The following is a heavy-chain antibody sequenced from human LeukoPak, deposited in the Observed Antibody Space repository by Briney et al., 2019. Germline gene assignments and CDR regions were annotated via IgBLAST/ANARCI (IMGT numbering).Heavy chain of an antibody. CDR3: ARDDALMPHFYYYMDV. Sequence: GASVKVSCKASGYTLTNYYLHWVRQAPGQGLEWMGIVNPSGGGTTYAQKFQDRVTMTRDTSTSTVYMELSSLTSEDTAVYYCARDDALMPHFYYYMDVWGKGTTVTVSS. V-gene: IGHV1-46*01. CDR2: VNPSGGGT. CDR1: GYTLTNYY. J-gene: IGHJ6*03. D-gene: IGHD2-2*01.